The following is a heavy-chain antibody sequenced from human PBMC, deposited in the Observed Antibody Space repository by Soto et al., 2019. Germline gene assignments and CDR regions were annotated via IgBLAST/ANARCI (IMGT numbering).Heavy chain of an antibody. CDR1: GFTFSSYA. Sequence: HPGGSLRLSCAASGFTFSSYAMSWVRQAPGKGLEWVSSISGSTGSTYHADSVKGRFTVSRDNSKNTLYLQMNSLRAEDTAIYYCAKAFIAVVGTRSGMDVWGQGTTVTVSS. D-gene: IGHD6-19*01. CDR3: AKAFIAVVGTRSGMDV. CDR2: ISGSTGST. J-gene: IGHJ6*02. V-gene: IGHV3-23*01.